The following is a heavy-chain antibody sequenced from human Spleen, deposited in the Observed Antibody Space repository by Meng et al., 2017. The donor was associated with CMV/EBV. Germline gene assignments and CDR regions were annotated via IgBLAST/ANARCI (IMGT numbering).Heavy chain of an antibody. CDR3: ARGVQY. J-gene: IGHJ4*02. V-gene: IGHV3-48*03. CDR1: GFTFSSYE. CDR2: ISGSGSSI. D-gene: IGHD1-1*01. Sequence: GESLKISCTASGFTFSSYEMNWVRQAPGEGLEWVSYISGSGSSIYYADSVKGRFTISRDNAKTSLYLQMNSLRAEDTAVYYCARGVQYWGQGTLVTVSS.